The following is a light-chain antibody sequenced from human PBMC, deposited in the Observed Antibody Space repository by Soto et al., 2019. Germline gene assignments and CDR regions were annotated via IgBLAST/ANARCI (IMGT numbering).Light chain of an antibody. Sequence: DIQMTQSPSTLSASVGDRVTITCRASQSISSWLAWYQQKPGKAPKILIYKASSLESGVPSRFSGSGSGTEFTLTLSSLQPEYFSTYYCQQYNSYSRTFGQGTKVEIK. J-gene: IGKJ1*01. CDR3: QQYNSYSRT. CDR1: QSISSW. CDR2: KAS. V-gene: IGKV1-5*03.